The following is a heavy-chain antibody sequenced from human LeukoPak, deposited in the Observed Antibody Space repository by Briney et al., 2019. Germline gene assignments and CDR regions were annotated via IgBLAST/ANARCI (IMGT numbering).Heavy chain of an antibody. D-gene: IGHD2-2*02. CDR1: GGSISSGSYY. V-gene: IGHV4-61*01. CDR3: ARVPLDIVVVPAAIIGHYYYMDV. Sequence: SQTLSLTCTVSGGSISSGSYYWSWIRQPPGKGLEWIGYIYYSGSTNYNPSLKSRVTISVDTSKNQFSLKLSSVTAADTAVYYCARVPLDIVVVPAAIIGHYYYMDVWGKGTTVTVSS. J-gene: IGHJ6*03. CDR2: IYYSGST.